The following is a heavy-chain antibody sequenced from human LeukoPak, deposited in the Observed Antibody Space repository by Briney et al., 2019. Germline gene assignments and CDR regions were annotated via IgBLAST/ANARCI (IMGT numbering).Heavy chain of an antibody. CDR3: AKGGVGEYSYYYMDV. D-gene: IGHD1-26*01. J-gene: IGHJ6*03. CDR2: ICSGGSP. CDR1: GFTVSSHY. V-gene: IGHV3-66*01. Sequence: PGGSLRLSCAASGFTVSSHYMRWVSQAPGRVREWVSDICSGGSPYYADSVKGRFTISRDNSKNTLYLQVNSLRAKDTAVYYCAKGGVGEYSYYYMDVWGKGTTVTISS.